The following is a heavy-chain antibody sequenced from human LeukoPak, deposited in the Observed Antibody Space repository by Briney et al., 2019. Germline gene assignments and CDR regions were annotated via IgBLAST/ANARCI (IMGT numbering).Heavy chain of an antibody. CDR1: GFAFSSYA. J-gene: IGHJ4*02. D-gene: IGHD3-10*01. CDR3: GKETGNILVRGAFDQ. Sequence: GGSLRLSCAASGFAFSSYAMSWVRQAPGKGLEWVSVTSGSGGNPYYADSVKGRFTISRDNSKNTVYLHMNSLRAEDTALYYCGKETGNILVRGAFDQWGRGTLVTVSS. CDR2: TSGSGGNP. V-gene: IGHV3-23*01.